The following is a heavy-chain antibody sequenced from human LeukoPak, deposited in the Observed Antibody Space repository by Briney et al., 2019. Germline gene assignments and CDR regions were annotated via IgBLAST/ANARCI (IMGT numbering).Heavy chain of an antibody. V-gene: IGHV3-23*01. Sequence: RGSLRLSCAASGITFSTYAMTWVRQAPGKGLEWVSSIRGSGGGTDYADSVKGRFTISRDNSRDTLFLQMNSLRAEDTALYYCTRDPNGDYVGAFDMWGPGTMVIVSS. CDR1: GITFSTYA. D-gene: IGHD4-17*01. CDR2: IRGSGGGT. J-gene: IGHJ3*02. CDR3: TRDPNGDYVGAFDM.